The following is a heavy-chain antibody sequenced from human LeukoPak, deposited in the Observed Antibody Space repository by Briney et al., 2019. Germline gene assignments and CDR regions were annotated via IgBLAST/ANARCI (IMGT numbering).Heavy chain of an antibody. D-gene: IGHD3-10*02. Sequence: PSQTLSLTCTVSGGSISSGGYYWRWIRQPPGKGLEWIGYIYHSGSTYYNPSLKSRVTISVDRSKNQFSLKLSSVTAADTAVYYCARERLFPYYFDYWGQGTLVTVSS. CDR2: IYHSGST. V-gene: IGHV4-30-2*01. J-gene: IGHJ4*02. CDR1: GGSISSGGYY. CDR3: ARERLFPYYFDY.